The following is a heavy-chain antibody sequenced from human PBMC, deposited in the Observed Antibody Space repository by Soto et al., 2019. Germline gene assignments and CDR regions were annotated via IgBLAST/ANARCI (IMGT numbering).Heavy chain of an antibody. CDR1: GDRFNDYY. Sequence: VQLVQSGAEVKKPGASVKVSCKTSGDRFNDYYIHWVRQAPGQGLEWMGWINPNGGVTKYAQKFQGRVTVTRDTSIRTVYMELSSLRSDDTAVYYCARESGGATATLDYYYFYMDVWGKGTTVTVSS. J-gene: IGHJ6*03. V-gene: IGHV1-2*02. CDR3: ARESGGATATLDYYYFYMDV. CDR2: INPNGGVT. D-gene: IGHD5-12*01.